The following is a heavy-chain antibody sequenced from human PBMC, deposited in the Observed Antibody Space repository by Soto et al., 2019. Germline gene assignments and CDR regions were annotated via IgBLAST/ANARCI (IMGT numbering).Heavy chain of an antibody. Sequence: QVQLVESGGGVVQPGRSLRLSCAVSGFTFSSYAMQWVRQAPGKGLEWVAVIWHDGSNRYYADYVRGRFTISRDNSENTLYLQMYSLRVEDTAVYYCARDSGDVVGGQGTLVTVSS. CDR1: GFTFSSYA. CDR2: IWHDGSNR. J-gene: IGHJ4*02. D-gene: IGHD2-15*01. CDR3: ARDSGDVV. V-gene: IGHV3-33*01.